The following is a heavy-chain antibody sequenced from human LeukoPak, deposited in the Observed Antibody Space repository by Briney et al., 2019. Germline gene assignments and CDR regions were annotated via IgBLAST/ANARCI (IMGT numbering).Heavy chain of an antibody. CDR3: ARDDSIVGASDY. Sequence: GGSLRLSCAASGFTFSSYAMSWVRQPPGKGLEWVSSISDSGGSTLYADSVKGRFTVSRNNSKNTLYLQMNSLRAEDTAVYHCARDDSIVGASDYWGQGTLATVSS. CDR2: ISDSGGST. CDR1: GFTFSSYA. V-gene: IGHV3-23*01. J-gene: IGHJ4*02. D-gene: IGHD1-26*01.